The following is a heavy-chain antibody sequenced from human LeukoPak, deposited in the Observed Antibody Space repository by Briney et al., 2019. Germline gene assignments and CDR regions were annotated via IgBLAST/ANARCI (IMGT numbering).Heavy chain of an antibody. D-gene: IGHD6-13*01. CDR1: GGSFSGYY. CDR3: ARKGAQQLVPRDWFDP. V-gene: IGHV4-34*01. J-gene: IGHJ5*02. CDR2: INHSGST. Sequence: SETLSLTCAVYGGSFSGYYWSWIRQPPGKGLEWIGEINHSGSTNYNPSLKSRVTISVDTSKNQFSLKLSSVTAADTAVYYCARKGAQQLVPRDWFDPWGQGTLVTVSS.